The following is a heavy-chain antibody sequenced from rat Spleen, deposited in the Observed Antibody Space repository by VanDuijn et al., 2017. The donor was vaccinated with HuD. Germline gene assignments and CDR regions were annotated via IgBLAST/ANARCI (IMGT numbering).Heavy chain of an antibody. J-gene: IGHJ2*01. CDR2: IKPKSTNYAN. CDR3: TMNNYFDY. CDR1: GFTFSTTW. V-gene: IGHV6-10*01. Sequence: EVQLMETGGGLVQPGKSLKLTCATSGFTFSTTWMNWVRQSPEKGLEWIARIKPKSTNYANEYAESVKGRFTISRDESKSSIYLQMNSLKEEDTATYYCTMNNYFDYWGQGVMVTVSS.